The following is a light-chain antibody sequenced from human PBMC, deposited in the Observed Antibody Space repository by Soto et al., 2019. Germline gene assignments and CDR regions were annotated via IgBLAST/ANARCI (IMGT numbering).Light chain of an antibody. V-gene: IGKV1-6*01. Sequence: ALQMTQSPSSLSASVGDRVTITCRASQGIRDDLGWYQQKPGKAPRLLIFGAFSLQSGVPSRFSGSGSGTDFTLTISSLQPEDFATYYCLQDYTYPWTFGQGTKVEIK. CDR3: LQDYTYPWT. J-gene: IGKJ1*01. CDR2: GAF. CDR1: QGIRDD.